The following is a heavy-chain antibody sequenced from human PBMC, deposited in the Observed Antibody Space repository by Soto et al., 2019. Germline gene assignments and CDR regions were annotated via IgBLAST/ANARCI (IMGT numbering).Heavy chain of an antibody. D-gene: IGHD4-17*01. CDR3: ARGIMTTVTTPPFDY. Sequence: QVQLQESGPGLVQPSETLSLTCTVSGGSVSSGSYYWSWIRQPPGKGLEWIGYIYYSGSTNYNPSLKSRVTISVDTSKNQFSLKLSSVTAADTAVYYCARGIMTTVTTPPFDYWGQGTLVTVSS. V-gene: IGHV4-61*01. J-gene: IGHJ4*02. CDR2: IYYSGST. CDR1: GGSVSSGSYY.